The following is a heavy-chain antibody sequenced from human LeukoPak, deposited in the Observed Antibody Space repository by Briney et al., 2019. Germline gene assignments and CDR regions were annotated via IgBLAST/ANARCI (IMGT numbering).Heavy chain of an antibody. CDR3: AKDWEYSGSYYFDY. J-gene: IGHJ4*02. V-gene: IGHV3-23*01. D-gene: IGHD1-26*01. CDR1: GFTFSSYA. CDR2: ISGSGGST. Sequence: GGSLRLSCAASGFTFSSYAMSWVRQAPGKELEWVSAISGSGGSTYYADSVKGRFTISRDNSKNTLYLQMNSLRAEDTAVYYCAKDWEYSGSYYFDYWGQGTLVTVSS.